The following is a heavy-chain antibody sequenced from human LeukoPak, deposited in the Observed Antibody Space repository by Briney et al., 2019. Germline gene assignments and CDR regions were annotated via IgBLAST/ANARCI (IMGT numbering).Heavy chain of an antibody. D-gene: IGHD3-10*01. V-gene: IGHV3-30*02. CDR2: IRYDGSNK. CDR1: GFTFSSYG. CDR3: AKDSGLLWFGESRIDY. J-gene: IGHJ4*02. Sequence: GGSLRLSCAASGFTFSSYGMHWVRQAPGKGLEWVAFIRYDGSNKYYADSVKGRFTISRDNSKNTLYLQMNSLRAEDTAVYYCAKDSGLLWFGESRIDYWGQGTLVTVSS.